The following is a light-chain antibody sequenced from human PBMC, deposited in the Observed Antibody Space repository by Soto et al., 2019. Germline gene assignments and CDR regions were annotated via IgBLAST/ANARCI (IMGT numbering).Light chain of an antibody. V-gene: IGKV1-39*01. CDR1: QHVDRY. CDR3: QQSSNIPWT. J-gene: IGKJ1*01. CDR2: SAS. Sequence: DIQMTQSPSSLSASVGDSVTITCRTSQHVDRYLSWYQQIPGRAPKLLIYSASSLVSGVPPRFRGSASGTEFTLYISSLQREDFATYFCQQSSNIPWTFGQGTKVEMK.